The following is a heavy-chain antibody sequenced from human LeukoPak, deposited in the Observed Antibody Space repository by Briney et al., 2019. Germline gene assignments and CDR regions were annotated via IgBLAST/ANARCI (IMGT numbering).Heavy chain of an antibody. CDR3: AREETNRGYYYGSGSYRAGYYYYYMDV. CDR2: MNPNSGNT. Sequence: ASVKVSCKASGYTFTSYDINWVRQATGQGLEWMGWMNPNSGNTGYAQKFQGRVTITRNTSISTAYMELSSLRSEDTAVYYCAREETNRGYYYGSGSYRAGYYYYYMDVWGKGTTVTVSS. J-gene: IGHJ6*03. D-gene: IGHD3-10*01. CDR1: GYTFTSYD. V-gene: IGHV1-8*03.